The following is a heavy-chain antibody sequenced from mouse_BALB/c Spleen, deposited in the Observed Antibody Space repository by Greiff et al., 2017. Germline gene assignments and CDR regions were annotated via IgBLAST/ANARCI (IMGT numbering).Heavy chain of an antibody. CDR1: GFTFSSFG. CDR3: ARGYGYDEGFAY. CDR2: ISSGSSTI. D-gene: IGHD2-2*01. J-gene: IGHJ3*01. V-gene: IGHV5-17*02. Sequence: EVHLVESGGGLVQPGGSRKLSCAASGFTFSSFGMHWVRQAPEKGLEWVAYISSGSSTIYYADTVKGRFTISRDNPKNTLFLQMTSLRSEDTAMYYCARGYGYDEGFAYWGQGTLVTVSA.